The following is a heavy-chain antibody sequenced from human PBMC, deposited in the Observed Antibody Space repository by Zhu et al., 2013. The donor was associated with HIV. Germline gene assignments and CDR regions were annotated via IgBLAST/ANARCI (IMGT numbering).Heavy chain of an antibody. CDR1: GYTFTGYY. J-gene: IGHJ6*02. CDR3: ARSAYDFWSGWSYGMDV. D-gene: IGHD3-3*01. V-gene: IGHV1-2*04. Sequence: QVQLVQSGAEVKKPGASVKVSCKASGYTFTGYYMHWVRQAPGQGLEWMGWINPNSGGTNYAQKFQGWVTMTRDTSISTAYMELSRLRSDDTAVYYCARSAYDFWSGWSYGMDVWGQGDHGHRLL. CDR2: INPNSGGT.